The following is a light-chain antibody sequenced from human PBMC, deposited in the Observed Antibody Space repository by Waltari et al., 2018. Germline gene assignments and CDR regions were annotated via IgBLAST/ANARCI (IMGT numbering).Light chain of an antibody. Sequence: QSALTQPASVSGSPGQSITISCTGSSRAVVRYIYVSWYQQFPDRAPKLMIYDVTNRPSGVSNRFSGSKSANTASLTISGLQPEDEADYYCASYIPGSTLVFGGGTKLTVL. CDR2: DVT. J-gene: IGLJ3*02. CDR1: SRAVVRYIY. CDR3: ASYIPGSTLV. V-gene: IGLV2-14*01.